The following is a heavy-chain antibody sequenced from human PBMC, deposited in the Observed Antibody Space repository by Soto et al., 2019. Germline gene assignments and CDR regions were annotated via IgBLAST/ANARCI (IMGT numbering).Heavy chain of an antibody. D-gene: IGHD3-22*01. J-gene: IGHJ3*02. V-gene: IGHV1-69*01. CDR2: IIPIFGTA. CDR1: GGTFSSYA. Sequence: QVQLVQSGAEVKKPGSSVKVSCKASGGTFSSYAISWVRQAPGQGLEWMGGIIPIFGTANYAQKFQGRVTITADESTSTAYMELSSLRSEETAVYYCARPKGYYYDSSGYYQDAFDIWGQGTMVTVSS. CDR3: ARPKGYYYDSSGYYQDAFDI.